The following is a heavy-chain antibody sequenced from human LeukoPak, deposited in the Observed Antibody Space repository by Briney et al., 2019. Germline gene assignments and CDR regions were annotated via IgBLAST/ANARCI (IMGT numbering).Heavy chain of an antibody. V-gene: IGHV4-59*01. CDR1: GGSISSYY. D-gene: IGHD6-13*01. CDR2: IYYSGTT. J-gene: IGHJ4*02. CDR3: ARGVYIAAAQYGY. Sequence: SETLSLTCTVSGGSISSYYWSWIREPPGKGLEWIGYIYYSGTTNYNPSLKSRVTISVDTSKNQFSLKLSSVTAADTAVYYCARGVYIAAAQYGYWGQGTLVTVSS.